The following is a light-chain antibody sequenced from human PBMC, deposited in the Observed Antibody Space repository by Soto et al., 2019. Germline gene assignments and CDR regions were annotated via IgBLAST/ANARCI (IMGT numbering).Light chain of an antibody. CDR3: QQANSFPIT. Sequence: DIQMTHSTSSLSASVGDRVAITCRASQNIGKWLAWYQQKPGKAPTLLIHGASSLQSGVPPRYSGSGYGTDFTLTISSLQPEDFATYYCQQANSFPITFGQGTRLEIK. J-gene: IGKJ5*01. CDR1: QNIGKW. CDR2: GAS. V-gene: IGKV1-12*01.